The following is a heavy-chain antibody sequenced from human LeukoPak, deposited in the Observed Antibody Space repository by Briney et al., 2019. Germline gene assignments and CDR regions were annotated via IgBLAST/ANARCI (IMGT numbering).Heavy chain of an antibody. V-gene: IGHV4-4*07. CDR3: ARDREGLDAVDI. Sequence: SETLSPTCTLSGGSLTSYYWSWIRQPAGNGGEWIGRIYTSGSTNYNPSLKSRVTMSVDTSKNQFSLKLSSVTAADTAVYYCARDREGLDAVDIWGEGTMVTVSS. CDR1: GGSLTSYY. CDR2: IYTSGST. D-gene: IGHD1-26*01. J-gene: IGHJ3*02.